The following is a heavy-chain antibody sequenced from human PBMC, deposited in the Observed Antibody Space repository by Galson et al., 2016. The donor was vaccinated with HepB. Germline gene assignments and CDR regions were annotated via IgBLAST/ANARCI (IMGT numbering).Heavy chain of an antibody. CDR1: GFPFNTYA. CDR3: ARANIIMVTLGVFLDT. J-gene: IGHJ1*01. V-gene: IGHV3-23*01. CDR2: VSGNAGST. D-gene: IGHD2-15*01. Sequence: SLRLSCAASGFPFNTYAMTWVRQAPGKGLEWVSGVSGNAGSTTYADSVKGRFAISRDNFKNTLYLQMNSLRADDTAVYYCARANIIMVTLGVFLDTWGQGTLVTVSS.